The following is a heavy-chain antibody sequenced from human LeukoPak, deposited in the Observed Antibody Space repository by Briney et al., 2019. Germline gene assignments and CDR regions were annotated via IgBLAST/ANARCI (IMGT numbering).Heavy chain of an antibody. J-gene: IGHJ3*02. V-gene: IGHV3-23*01. CDR2: MRGSGGSA. CDR1: GFTFSSYA. CDR3: AKVGPYYYDSSGLVAFDI. Sequence: GGSLRLSCAASGFTFSSYAMSWVRQAPGKGLEWVSAMRGSGGSAYYADSVKGRFTISRDNSKNTLYLQMNSLRAVDTAVYYCAKVGPYYYDSSGLVAFDIWGQGTMVTVSS. D-gene: IGHD3-22*01.